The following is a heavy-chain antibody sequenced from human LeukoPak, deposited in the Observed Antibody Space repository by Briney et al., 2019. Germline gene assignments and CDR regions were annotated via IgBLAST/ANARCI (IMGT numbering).Heavy chain of an antibody. V-gene: IGHV3-64*01. J-gene: IGHJ4*02. CDR3: AREYCSGGRCQYYFDY. CDR2: ISSDGGSP. CDR1: GFTYSSYA. D-gene: IGHD2-15*01. Sequence: GGSLRLSCAASGFTYSSYAMHWVRQAPGKGLEYVSGISSDGGSPFHVNSVKGRFTISRDNSKDTLYLQMGSLRAEDMAVYYCAREYCSGGRCQYYFDYWGQGTLVTVSS.